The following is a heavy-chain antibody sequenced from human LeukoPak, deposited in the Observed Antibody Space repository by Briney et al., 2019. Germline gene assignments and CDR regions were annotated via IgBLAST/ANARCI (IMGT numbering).Heavy chain of an antibody. CDR2: ISSSSSYI. CDR3: AREYPYYGSGSYYPHSSYGMDV. CDR1: GFTFSSYS. Sequence: GGSLRLSCAASGFTFSSYSMNWVRQAPGKGLEWVSSISSSSSYIYYADSVKGRFTISRDNAKNSLYLQMNSLRAEDTAVYYCAREYPYYGSGSYYPHSSYGMDVWGQGTTVTVSS. J-gene: IGHJ6*02. V-gene: IGHV3-21*01. D-gene: IGHD3-10*01.